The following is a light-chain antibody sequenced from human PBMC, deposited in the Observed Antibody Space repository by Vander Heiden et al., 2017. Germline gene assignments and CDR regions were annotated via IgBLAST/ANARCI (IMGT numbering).Light chain of an antibody. Sequence: SSELTQDPTVSVALGQTVRITCHGDSLRRYYASWYQQKPGQAPILVIYGKDNRPSWIPDRFSGSNSGNTASLTITGAQAEDEADYYCYSRDSSGDHLFGGGTKLTVL. CDR2: GKD. CDR1: SLRRYY. V-gene: IGLV3-19*01. CDR3: YSRDSSGDHL. J-gene: IGLJ2*01.